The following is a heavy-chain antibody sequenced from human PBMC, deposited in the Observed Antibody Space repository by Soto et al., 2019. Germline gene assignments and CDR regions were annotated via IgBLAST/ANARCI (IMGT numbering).Heavy chain of an antibody. D-gene: IGHD6-19*01. CDR2: ISSSSSYI. CDR3: AREWGFEAMGYSSGFDY. J-gene: IGHJ4*02. Sequence: PGGSLRLSCAASGFTFSSYSMNWVRQAPGKGLEWVSSISSSSSYIYYADSVKGRFTISRDNAKNSLYLQMNSLRAEDTAVYYCAREWGFEAMGYSSGFDYWGQGTLVTVSS. V-gene: IGHV3-21*01. CDR1: GFTFSSYS.